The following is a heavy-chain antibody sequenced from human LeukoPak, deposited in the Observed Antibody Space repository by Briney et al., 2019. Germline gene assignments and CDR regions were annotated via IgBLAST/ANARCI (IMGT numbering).Heavy chain of an antibody. J-gene: IGHJ4*02. CDR3: ARDGLYSGSYPSPGY. CDR2: ISAYNGNT. CDR1: GYTFTSYG. V-gene: IGHV1-18*01. Sequence: GASVKVSCKASGYTFTSYGISWVRQAPGQGLEWMGWISAYNGNTNYAQKLQGRVTMTTATSTSTAYMELRSLRSDDTAVYYCARDGLYSGSYPSPGYWGQGTLVTVSS. D-gene: IGHD1-26*01.